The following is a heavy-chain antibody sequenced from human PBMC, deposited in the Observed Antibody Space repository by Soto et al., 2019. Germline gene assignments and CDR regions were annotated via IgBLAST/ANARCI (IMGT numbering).Heavy chain of an antibody. CDR1: GFTFSSYG. V-gene: IGHV3-33*01. CDR3: ARGGSSFDY. D-gene: IGHD3-10*01. J-gene: IGHJ4*02. Sequence: PGGSLRLSCAASGFTFSSYGMHWVRQAPGKGLEWVAVICYDGSNKYYAESEKGRITNSRDNSKNELYMQMNNLRAEDTAVYYCARGGSSFDYWGQGTLVTVSS. CDR2: ICYDGSNK.